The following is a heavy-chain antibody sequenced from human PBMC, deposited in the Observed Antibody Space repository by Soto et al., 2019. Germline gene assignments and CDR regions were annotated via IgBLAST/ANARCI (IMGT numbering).Heavy chain of an antibody. D-gene: IGHD3-10*01. J-gene: IGHJ4*02. Sequence: QVQLVQSGAEVEKPGASVKVSCKTSGYFFTSHYIHWVRLAPGRGLEWMGRINPNNGDTNSPQKVKGRVTMTSDTSISTAYMEMSGLRSDDTALYYCAREITYGGGSFSLGLWGQGTLVTVSS. CDR3: AREITYGGGSFSLGL. V-gene: IGHV1-2*06. CDR1: GYFFTSHY. CDR2: INPNNGDT.